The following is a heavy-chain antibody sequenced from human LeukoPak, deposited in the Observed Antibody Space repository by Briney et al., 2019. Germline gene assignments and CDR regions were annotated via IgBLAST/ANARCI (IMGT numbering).Heavy chain of an antibody. CDR2: IYRSGDT. J-gene: IGHJ4*02. V-gene: IGHV3-53*01. D-gene: IGHD5-24*01. CDR1: GLIVSSSY. CDR3: ASCRDGYNYFDY. Sequence: GGSLRLSCAASGLIVSSSYMSWVRRAPGKGLEWVSVIYRSGDTYYADPVVGRFTITRDNSKNTLYLQMNSLRAEDTALYYCASCRDGYNYFDYWGRGTLVTVSS.